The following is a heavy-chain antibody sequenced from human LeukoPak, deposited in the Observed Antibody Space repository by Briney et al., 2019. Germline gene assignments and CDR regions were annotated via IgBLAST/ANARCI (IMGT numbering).Heavy chain of an antibody. V-gene: IGHV3-9*01. CDR2: ISWNSGSI. CDR1: GFTFDDYA. D-gene: IGHD3-3*01. CDR3: VRGSGYILDY. J-gene: IGHJ4*02. Sequence: GGSLRLSCAASGFTFDDYAMHWVRQAPGKGLEWVSGISWNSGSIGYADSVKGRFTISRDNAKNSLDLQMNSLRVEDTAVYFCVRGSGYILDYWGQGTLVTVSS.